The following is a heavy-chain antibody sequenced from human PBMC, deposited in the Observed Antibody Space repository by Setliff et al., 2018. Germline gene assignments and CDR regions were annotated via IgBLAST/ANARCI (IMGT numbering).Heavy chain of an antibody. J-gene: IGHJ4*02. D-gene: IGHD3-22*01. V-gene: IGHV3-48*04. CDR3: ARVHYETSTYSPTLFDH. CDR2: ISSSGSTI. Sequence: PGGSLRLSCAASGFTFSSYSMNWVRQAPGKGLEWVSYISSSGSTIYYADSVKGRLTISRDNSKNSVFLQMNSLRVEDTAVYYCARVHYETSTYSPTLFDHWGQGALVTVSS. CDR1: GFTFSSYS.